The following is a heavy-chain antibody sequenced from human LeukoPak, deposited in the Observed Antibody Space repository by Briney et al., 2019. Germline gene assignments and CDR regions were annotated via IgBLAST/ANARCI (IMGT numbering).Heavy chain of an antibody. CDR1: GFTFDDYA. V-gene: IGHV3-9*01. Sequence: SLRLSCAASGFTFDDYAMHWVRQAPGKGLEWVSGISWNSGSIGYADSVKGRFTISRDNAKNSLYLQMNSLRAEDTALYYCAKANDYYDSSGSFDYWGQGTLVTVSS. CDR3: AKANDYYDSSGSFDY. CDR2: ISWNSGSI. J-gene: IGHJ4*02. D-gene: IGHD3-22*01.